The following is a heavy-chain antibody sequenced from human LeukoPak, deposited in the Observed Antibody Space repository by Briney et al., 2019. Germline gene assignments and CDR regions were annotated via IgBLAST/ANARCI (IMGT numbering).Heavy chain of an antibody. CDR3: ARRQGSCSGGSRYHMDV. J-gene: IGHJ6*03. CDR2: MNPNSGNT. Sequence: ASVKVSCKASGYTFTNYDINWVRQATGQGPEWMGWMNPNSGNTGYAQKFQGRVTMTRNTSISTAYMELSSLRSEDTAVYYCARRQGSCSGGSRYHMDVWGKGTTVTVAS. V-gene: IGHV1-8*01. CDR1: GYTFTNYD. D-gene: IGHD2-15*01.